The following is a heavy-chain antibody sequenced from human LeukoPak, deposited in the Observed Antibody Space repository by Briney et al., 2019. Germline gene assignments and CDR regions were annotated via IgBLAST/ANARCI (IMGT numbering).Heavy chain of an antibody. D-gene: IGHD5-24*01. J-gene: IGHJ4*02. CDR1: GFTFSDYY. Sequence: AGGSLRLSWAAAGFTFSDYYMSWVRQAPGKGLGWVSYISSSDSTIYYADSVKGRFTITKDNAKNLLYLQMNSMRAEDTAVYYCARDGDRDGYSNFDYWGQGTLVTVSS. CDR3: ARDGDRDGYSNFDY. V-gene: IGHV3-11*01. CDR2: ISSSDSTI.